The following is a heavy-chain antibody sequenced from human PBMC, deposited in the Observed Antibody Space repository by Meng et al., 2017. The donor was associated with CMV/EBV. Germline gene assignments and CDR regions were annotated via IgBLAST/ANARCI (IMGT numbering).Heavy chain of an antibody. D-gene: IGHD6-19*01. Sequence: ASGITFGSVAMTWVRQAPGKGLAWVSSISGGGGTTYYADSVQGRFTISRDNSENMLYLQMNSLRAEDTAVYYCAPRGAVTSNWFDPWGQGALVTVSS. CDR2: ISGGGGTT. V-gene: IGHV3-23*01. J-gene: IGHJ5*02. CDR1: GITFGSVA. CDR3: APRGAVTSNWFDP.